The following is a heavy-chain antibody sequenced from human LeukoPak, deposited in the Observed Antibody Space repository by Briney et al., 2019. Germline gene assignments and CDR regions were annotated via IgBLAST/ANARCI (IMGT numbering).Heavy chain of an antibody. D-gene: IGHD6-19*01. CDR1: GFTFSDFP. J-gene: IGHJ4*02. CDR2: IFPSSDEI. V-gene: IGHV3-21*01. CDR3: IVLAVAGTFGFDY. Sequence: PGGSLRLSCAASGFTFSDFPMIWVRQAPGKGLEWVSSIFPSSDEIHYADSVKGRFTISRDNAKNSLSLQMNSLRAEDTAVYYCIVLAVAGTFGFDYWGQGTLVTVSS.